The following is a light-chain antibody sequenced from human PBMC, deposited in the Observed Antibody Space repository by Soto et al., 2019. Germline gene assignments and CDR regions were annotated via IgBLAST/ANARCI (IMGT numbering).Light chain of an antibody. V-gene: IGKV2D-29*01. CDR1: QSLLHSDGKTY. CDR3: MQGIQVPIT. J-gene: IGKJ5*01. Sequence: DLVMTQTPLSLSVTPGQLASISCKSSQSLLHSDGKTYLYWYLQKSGQTPQLLIYEVSNRFSGATDRFSGSGSWTDFTLKISRVEAEDVGIYFCMQGIQVPITFGQGTRLDVK. CDR2: EVS.